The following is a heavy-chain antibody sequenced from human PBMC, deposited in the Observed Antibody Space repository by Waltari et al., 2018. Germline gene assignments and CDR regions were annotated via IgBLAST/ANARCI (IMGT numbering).Heavy chain of an antibody. CDR3: ARAFPYVWGSYPAISDY. V-gene: IGHV1-18*01. CDR1: GYTFTSYG. J-gene: IGHJ4*02. D-gene: IGHD3-16*02. CDR2: ISAYNGNT. Sequence: QVQLVQSGAEVKKPGASVKVSCKASGYTFTSYGISWVRRAPGQGLEWMGWISAYNGNTNYAQKLQGRVTMTTDTSTSTAYMELRSLRSDDTAVYYCARAFPYVWGSYPAISDYWGQGTLVTVSS.